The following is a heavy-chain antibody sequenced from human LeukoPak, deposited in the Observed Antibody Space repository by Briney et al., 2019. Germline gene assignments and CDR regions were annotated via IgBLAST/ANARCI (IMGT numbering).Heavy chain of an antibody. CDR2: ISAYNGNT. D-gene: IGHD1-26*01. CDR1: GYTFTSYG. J-gene: IGHJ4*02. CDR3: ARFYSDEHSGSYYLDY. V-gene: IGHV1-18*01. Sequence: ASVKVSCKASGYTFTSYGISWVRQAPGQGLEWMGWISAYNGNTNYAQKLQGRVTMTTDTSTSTAYMELRSLRSDDTAVYYCARFYSDEHSGSYYLDYWGQGTLVTVSS.